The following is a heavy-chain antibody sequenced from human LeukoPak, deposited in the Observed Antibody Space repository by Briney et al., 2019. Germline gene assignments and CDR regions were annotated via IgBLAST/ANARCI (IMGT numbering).Heavy chain of an antibody. V-gene: IGHV4-59*01. CDR1: GGSISSYY. J-gene: IGHJ5*02. D-gene: IGHD6-19*01. CDR2: IYYSGST. Sequence: SETLSLTCTVSGGSISSYYWSWIRQPPGKGLEWIGYIYYSGSTNYNPSLKSRVTISVDTSKNQFSLKLSSVTAADTAVYYCARDSSGWYEGNWFDPWGQGTLVTVSS. CDR3: ARDSSGWYEGNWFDP.